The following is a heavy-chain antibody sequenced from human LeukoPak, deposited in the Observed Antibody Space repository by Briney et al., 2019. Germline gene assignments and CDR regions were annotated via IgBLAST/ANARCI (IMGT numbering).Heavy chain of an antibody. CDR2: ISYDGSNK. Sequence: PGGSLRLSCAASGFTFSSYGMHWVRQAPGKGLEWVAVISYDGSNKYYADSVKGRFTISRDNSKNTLYLQMNSLRAEDTAVYYCAKDRGFFGEGIDYWGQGTLVTVSS. V-gene: IGHV3-30*18. CDR1: GFTFSSYG. D-gene: IGHD3-10*01. CDR3: AKDRGFFGEGIDY. J-gene: IGHJ4*02.